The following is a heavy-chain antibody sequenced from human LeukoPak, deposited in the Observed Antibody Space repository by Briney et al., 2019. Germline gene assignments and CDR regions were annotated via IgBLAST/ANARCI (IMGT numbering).Heavy chain of an antibody. V-gene: IGHV1-24*01. CDR3: ATDRGAVAGTDYYYGMDV. D-gene: IGHD6-19*01. CDR1: GYTLIELS. Sequence: GASVKVSCKVSGYTLIELSMHWVRQAPGKGLEWMGGFDPEDGETIYAQKFQGRVTMTEDTSTDTAYMELSSLRSEDTAVYYCATDRGAVAGTDYYYGMDVWGQGTTVTVSS. J-gene: IGHJ6*02. CDR2: FDPEDGET.